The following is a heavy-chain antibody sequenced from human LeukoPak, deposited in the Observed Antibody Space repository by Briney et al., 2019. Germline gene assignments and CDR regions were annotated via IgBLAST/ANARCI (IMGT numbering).Heavy chain of an antibody. CDR1: GFTVSSNY. CDR2: IYSGGST. J-gene: IGHJ4*02. CDR3: AKAPILVSGSFDY. Sequence: GGSLRLSFAASGFTVSSNYMSWVRQAPGKGLEWVSVIYSGGSTYYADSVKGRFTISRDNSKNTLYLQMNSLRAEDTAVYYCAKAPILVSGSFDYWGQGVLVTVSS. D-gene: IGHD5/OR15-5a*01. V-gene: IGHV3-66*01.